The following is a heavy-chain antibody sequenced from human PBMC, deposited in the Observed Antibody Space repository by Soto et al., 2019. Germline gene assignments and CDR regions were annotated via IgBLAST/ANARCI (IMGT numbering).Heavy chain of an antibody. D-gene: IGHD4-17*01. V-gene: IGHV3-23*01. CDR2: ISERGDTT. CDR3: ARVYGDYFDY. J-gene: IGHJ4*02. CDR1: GFTISRNA. Sequence: GGSLRLSCAASGFTISRNAMYWVRQAPGKGLEWVSGISERGDTTHYAESVKGRFTISRDTSKNTLYLQMNSLRAEDTAVYYCARVYGDYFDYWGQGTLVTVSS.